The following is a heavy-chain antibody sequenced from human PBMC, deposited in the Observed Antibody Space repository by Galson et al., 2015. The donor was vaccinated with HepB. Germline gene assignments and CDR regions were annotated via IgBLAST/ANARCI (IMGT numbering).Heavy chain of an antibody. V-gene: IGHV4-34*01. CDR2: INHSGST. CDR1: GGSFSGYY. Sequence: ETLSLTCAVYGGSFSGYYWSWIRQPPGKGLEWIGEINHSGSTNYNPSLKSRVTISVDTSKNQFSLKLSSVTAADTAVYYCARGVGGYDFWSGYRGLDYWGQGTLVTVSS. J-gene: IGHJ4*02. D-gene: IGHD3-3*01. CDR3: ARGVGGYDFWSGYRGLDY.